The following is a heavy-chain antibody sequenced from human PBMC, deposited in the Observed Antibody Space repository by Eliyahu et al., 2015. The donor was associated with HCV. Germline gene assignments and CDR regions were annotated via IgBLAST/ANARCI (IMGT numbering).Heavy chain of an antibody. CDR3: ARHKQWLVPGAFDI. V-gene: IGHV4-59*08. Sequence: QVQLQESGPGLVKPSETLSLTCTVXGGSISSYYWSWIRQPPGKGLEWIGYIYYSGSTNYNPSLKSRVTISVDTSKNQFSLKLSSVTAADTAVYYCARHKQWLVPGAFDIWGQGTMVTVSS. CDR1: GGSISSYY. D-gene: IGHD6-19*01. CDR2: IYYSGST. J-gene: IGHJ3*02.